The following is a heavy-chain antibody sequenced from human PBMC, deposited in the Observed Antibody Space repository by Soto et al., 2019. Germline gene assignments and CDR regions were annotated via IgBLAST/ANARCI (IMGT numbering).Heavy chain of an antibody. CDR2: ISGSGGST. CDR3: AKDTWQWLGKFDY. D-gene: IGHD6-19*01. V-gene: IGHV3-23*01. J-gene: IGHJ4*02. CDR1: GFTFSSDA. Sequence: GGSLRLSCAASGFTFSSDAMSWVRQAPGKGLEWVSAISGSGGSTYYADSVKGRFTISRDNSKNTLYLQMNSLRAEDTAVYYCAKDTWQWLGKFDYWGQGTLVTVSS.